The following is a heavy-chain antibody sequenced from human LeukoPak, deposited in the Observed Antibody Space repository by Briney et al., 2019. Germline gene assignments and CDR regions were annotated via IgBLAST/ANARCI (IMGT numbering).Heavy chain of an antibody. V-gene: IGHV3-74*01. J-gene: IGHJ4*02. CDR3: ARETTVTAGYDY. Sequence: PGGSLRLSCAASGFTFSSYWMHWVRQAPGKGLVWVSRINSDGSSTSYADSVKGRFTISRDNAKNTLYLQMNSLRAEDTAVYYYARETTVTAGYDYWGQGTLVTVSS. D-gene: IGHD4-17*01. CDR1: GFTFSSYW. CDR2: INSDGSST.